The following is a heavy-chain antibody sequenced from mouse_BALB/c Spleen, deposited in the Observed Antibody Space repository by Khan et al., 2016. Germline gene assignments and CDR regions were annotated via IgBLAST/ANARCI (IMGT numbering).Heavy chain of an antibody. J-gene: IGHJ2*01. Sequence: EVELVEPGGGLVKPGGSLKLSCAASGFTFSSYAMSWVRQTPEKRLEWVASISSGGSTFYPDLLKGRFTISRDNASNILYLQMSRLRSENTAMYYCASKVYYFDYWGQGTTLTVSS. CDR2: ISSGGST. CDR1: GFTFSSYA. CDR3: ASKVYYFDY. V-gene: IGHV5-6-5*01.